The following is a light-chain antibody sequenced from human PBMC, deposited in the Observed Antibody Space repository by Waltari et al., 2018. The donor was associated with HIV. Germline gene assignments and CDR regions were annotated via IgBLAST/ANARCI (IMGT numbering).Light chain of an antibody. V-gene: IGKV1-39*01. J-gene: IGKJ2*01. CDR2: AAS. Sequence: IQMTLSPFSLSASVGDRVHLTCRASPSIRSYLNWYQQKPGKAPKLLIYAASSLQSGVPSRFSGSGSGTDFTLTISSLQPEDFATYYCQQSYSTPLYTFGQGTKLEIK. CDR3: QQSYSTPLYT. CDR1: PSIRSY.